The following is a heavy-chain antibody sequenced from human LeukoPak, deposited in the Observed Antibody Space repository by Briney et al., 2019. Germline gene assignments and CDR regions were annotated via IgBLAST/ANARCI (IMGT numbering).Heavy chain of an antibody. Sequence: ASVKVSCKASGYTFTGYYMHWVRQAPGQGLEWMGWINPNSGGTNYAQKFQGRVTMTRDTSISTACMELSRLRSDDTAVYFCARDRHPYYYDSSGYPHDYWGQGTLVTVSS. CDR3: ARDRHPYYYDSSGYPHDY. V-gene: IGHV1-2*02. J-gene: IGHJ4*02. CDR1: GYTFTGYY. CDR2: INPNSGGT. D-gene: IGHD3-22*01.